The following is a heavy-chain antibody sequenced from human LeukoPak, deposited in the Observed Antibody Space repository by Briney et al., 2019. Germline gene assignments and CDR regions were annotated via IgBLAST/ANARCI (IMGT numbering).Heavy chain of an antibody. D-gene: IGHD2-2*01. CDR1: GFTFSSHA. CDR2: ISYDGSIK. Sequence: GESLRLSCAASGFTFSSHAMHWVRQAPGKGLEWVAFISYDGSIKYYADSVKGRFTISRDNSKNTLYLQMSSLRTEDTAVYYCARDRSTKYSCDYRGQGTLVSVSS. J-gene: IGHJ4*02. CDR3: ARDRSTKYSCDY. V-gene: IGHV3-30-3*01.